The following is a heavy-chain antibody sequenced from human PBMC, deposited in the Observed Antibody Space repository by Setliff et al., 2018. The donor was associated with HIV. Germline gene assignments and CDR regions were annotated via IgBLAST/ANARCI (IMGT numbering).Heavy chain of an antibody. CDR3: ARRWGSPIYNWFDP. CDR2: INHSGST. D-gene: IGHD3-16*01. J-gene: IGHJ5*02. CDR1: GGSFSGYD. V-gene: IGHV4-34*01. Sequence: KASETLSLTCAVYGGSFSGYDWSWIRQPPGKGLEWIGEINHSGSTNYNPSLKSRVTISVDTSKNQFSLKLYSVTAADTSVYYCARRWGSPIYNWFDPWGQGTLVTVSS.